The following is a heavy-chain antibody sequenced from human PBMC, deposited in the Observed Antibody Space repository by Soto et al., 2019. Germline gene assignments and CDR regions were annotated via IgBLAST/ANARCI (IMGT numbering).Heavy chain of an antibody. Sequence: GGSLRLSCAASGFTFSSYAMHWVRQAPGKGLEWVAVISYDGSNKYYADSVKGRFTISRDNSKNTLYLQMNSLRAEDTAVYYCARRSSGYDFRINYFDYWGQGTLVTVSS. CDR1: GFTFSSYA. V-gene: IGHV3-30-3*01. CDR2: ISYDGSNK. D-gene: IGHD5-12*01. CDR3: ARRSSGYDFRINYFDY. J-gene: IGHJ4*02.